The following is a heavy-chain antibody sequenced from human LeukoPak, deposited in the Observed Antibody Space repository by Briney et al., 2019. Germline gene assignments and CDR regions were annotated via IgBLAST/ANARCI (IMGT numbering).Heavy chain of an antibody. Sequence: PSETLSLTCTVSGGSISSGGYYWSWIRQHPGTGLEWIGYIYYSGSTYYNPSLKSRVTISVDTSKNQFSLKLTSVTAADTAVYYCARSRSGYYRYLGDWGQGTLVTVSS. V-gene: IGHV4-31*03. CDR1: GGSISSGGYY. J-gene: IGHJ4*02. D-gene: IGHD3-22*01. CDR3: ARSRSGYYRYLGD. CDR2: IYYSGST.